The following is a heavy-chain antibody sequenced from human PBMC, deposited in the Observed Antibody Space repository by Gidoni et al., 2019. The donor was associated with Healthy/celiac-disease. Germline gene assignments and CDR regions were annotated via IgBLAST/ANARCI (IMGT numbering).Heavy chain of an antibody. CDR1: GGTFSSYA. V-gene: IGHV1-69*01. Sequence: QLVQSGAEVKKPGSSVKVSCKAAGGTFSSYAISWVRQAPGQGLEWMGGIIPIFGTANYAQKFQGRVTITADESTSTAYMELSSLRSEDTAVYYCARSRSFDEEPSPQTWYYWGQGTLVTVSS. D-gene: IGHD3-9*01. CDR3: ARSRSFDEEPSPQTWYY. CDR2: IIPIFGTA. J-gene: IGHJ4*02.